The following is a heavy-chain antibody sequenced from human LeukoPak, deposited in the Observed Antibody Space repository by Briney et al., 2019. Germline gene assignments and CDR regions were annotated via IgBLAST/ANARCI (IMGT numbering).Heavy chain of an antibody. CDR3: ARGGTERFSYYDFWSGYPDYGMDV. D-gene: IGHD3-3*01. CDR2: ISSSSSYI. V-gene: IGHV3-11*06. CDR1: GFTFSDYY. Sequence: GGSLRLSCAASGFTFSDYYMSWIRQAPGKGLEWVSSISSSSSYIYYADSVKGRFTISRDNAKNSLYLQMNSLRAEDTAVYYCARGGTERFSYYDFWSGYPDYGMDVWGQGTTVTVSS. J-gene: IGHJ6*02.